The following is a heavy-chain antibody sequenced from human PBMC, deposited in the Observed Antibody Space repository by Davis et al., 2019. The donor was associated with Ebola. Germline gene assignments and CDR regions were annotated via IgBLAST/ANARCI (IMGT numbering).Heavy chain of an antibody. Sequence: PGGSLRLSCAASGFTFDDYTMHWVRQAPGKGLEWVSLISWDGGSTYYADSVKGRFTISRDNAKNSLYLQMSSLRAEDTAVYYCARGGYGPNYDAFDIWGQGTMVTVSS. CDR3: ARGGYGPNYDAFDI. V-gene: IGHV3-43*01. CDR2: ISWDGGST. CDR1: GFTFDDYT. D-gene: IGHD1-7*01. J-gene: IGHJ3*02.